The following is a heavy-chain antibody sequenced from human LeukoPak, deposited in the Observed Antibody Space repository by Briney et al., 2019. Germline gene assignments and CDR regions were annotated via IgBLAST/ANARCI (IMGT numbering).Heavy chain of an antibody. Sequence: GGSLRLSCAASGFTFSSYAMHWVRQAPGKGLEWVAVISYDGSNKYYADSVKGRFTISRDNSKNTLYLQMNSLRAEDTAVYYCARGGYYDFWSGYYTVVEFDYWGQGTLVTVSS. CDR1: GFTFSSYA. J-gene: IGHJ4*02. V-gene: IGHV3-30-3*01. D-gene: IGHD3-3*01. CDR3: ARGGYYDFWSGYYTVVEFDY. CDR2: ISYDGSNK.